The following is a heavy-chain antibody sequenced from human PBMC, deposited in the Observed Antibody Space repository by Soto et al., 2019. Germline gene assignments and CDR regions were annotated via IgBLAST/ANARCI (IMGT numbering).Heavy chain of an antibody. Sequence: GGSLRLACAASVFTFSSYGMHWVRQAPGKGLEWVAVISYDGSNKYYADSVKGRFTISRDNSKNTLYLQMNSLRAEDTAVYYCAKGRGLRWDYYYGMDVWGQGTTVTVSS. CDR3: AKGRGLRWDYYYGMDV. CDR2: ISYDGSNK. D-gene: IGHD4-17*01. J-gene: IGHJ6*02. V-gene: IGHV3-30*18. CDR1: VFTFSSYG.